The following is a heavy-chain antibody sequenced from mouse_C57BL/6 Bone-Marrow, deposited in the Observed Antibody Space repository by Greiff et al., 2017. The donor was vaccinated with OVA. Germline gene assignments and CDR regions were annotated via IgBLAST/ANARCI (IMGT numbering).Heavy chain of an antibody. V-gene: IGHV1-55*01. CDR2: IYPGSGST. Sequence: QVQLQQSGAELVKPGASVKMSCKASGYTFTSYWITWVKQRPGQGLEWIGDIYPGSGSTNYNEKFKSKATLTVDTSSSTAYMQLSSLTSEDSAVYYCARGGYSTYAMDYWGQGTSVTVSS. CDR1: GYTFTSYW. J-gene: IGHJ4*01. CDR3: ARGGYSTYAMDY. D-gene: IGHD2-5*01.